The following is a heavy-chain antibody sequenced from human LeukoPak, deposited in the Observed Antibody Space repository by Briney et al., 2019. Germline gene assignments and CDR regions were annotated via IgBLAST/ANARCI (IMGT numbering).Heavy chain of an antibody. CDR3: ATRGDCSGTSCYASQP. CDR1: GCTFSSYA. Sequence: GGSLRLSCAASGCTFSSYAMRSVRQAPGKGLEWVSAVTGTGGSTYYADSVKGRFTISRDNPKHTLYLQMNSLRAEDTAVYYCATRGDCSGTSCYASQPWGQGTLVTVSS. CDR2: VTGTGGST. V-gene: IGHV3-23*01. J-gene: IGHJ5*02. D-gene: IGHD2-2*01.